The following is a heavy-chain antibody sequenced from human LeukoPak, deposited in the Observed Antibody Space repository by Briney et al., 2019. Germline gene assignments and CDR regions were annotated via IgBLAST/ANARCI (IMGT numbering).Heavy chain of an antibody. V-gene: IGHV4-59*01. CDR1: GGSISSYY. Sequence: SETLSLTCTVSGGSISSYYWSWIRQPPGKGLEWIGYIYYSGSTNYNPSLKSRVTISVDTSKNQFSLKLSSVTAADTAVYYCARDRRRFDYWGQGTLVTVSS. CDR2: IYYSGST. CDR3: ARDRRRFDY. J-gene: IGHJ4*02.